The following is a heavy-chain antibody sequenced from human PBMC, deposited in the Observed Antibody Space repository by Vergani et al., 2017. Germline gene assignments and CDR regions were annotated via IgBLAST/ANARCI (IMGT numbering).Heavy chain of an antibody. Sequence: QVQLVQSGAEVKKPGSSVKVSCKASGGTFSSYAISWVRQAPGQGLEWMGRIIPILGIANYAQKFQGRVTITADKSTSTDYMELSSLRSEDTAVYYCARGSDYGDYSDYWGQGTLVTVSS. CDR1: GGTFSSYA. J-gene: IGHJ4*02. CDR3: ARGSDYGDYSDY. D-gene: IGHD4-17*01. CDR2: IIPILGIA. V-gene: IGHV1-69*04.